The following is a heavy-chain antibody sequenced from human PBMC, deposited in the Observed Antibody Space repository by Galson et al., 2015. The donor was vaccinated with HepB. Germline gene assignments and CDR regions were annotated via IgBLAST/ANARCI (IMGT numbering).Heavy chain of an antibody. V-gene: IGHV1-46*01. CDR1: GYTFTSYA. D-gene: IGHD4-17*01. CDR2: INPSGGST. CDR3: ARDRRGLGGDYLYYYYYGMDV. J-gene: IGHJ6*02. Sequence: SVKVSCKASGYTFTSYAMHWVRQAPGQGLEWMGIINPSGGSTSYAQKFQGRVTMTRDTSTSTVYMELSSLRSEDTAVYYCARDRRGLGGDYLYYYYYGMDVWGQGTTVTVSS.